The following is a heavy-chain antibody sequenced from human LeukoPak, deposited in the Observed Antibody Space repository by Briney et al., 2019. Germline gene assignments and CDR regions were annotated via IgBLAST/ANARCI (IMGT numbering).Heavy chain of an antibody. Sequence: SETLSLTCSVSGGSIGTYYWSWTRQPAGKGLEWIGRIYTGGSTNYNPSLKSRVTLSIETPKNQFSLELTSVTAADTAVYYCARAPTAYCLSTNCQPYFDYWGQGILVTVSS. CDR2: IYTGGST. J-gene: IGHJ4*02. CDR3: ARAPTAYCLSTNCQPYFDY. V-gene: IGHV4-4*07. D-gene: IGHD2-2*01. CDR1: GGSIGTYY.